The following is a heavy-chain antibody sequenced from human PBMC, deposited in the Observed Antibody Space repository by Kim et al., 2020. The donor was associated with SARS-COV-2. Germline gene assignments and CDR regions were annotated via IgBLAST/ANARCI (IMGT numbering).Heavy chain of an antibody. CDR1: GGSISSNYYY. CDR3: ARGIFGVVIIPYYYYYIDV. Sequence: SETLSLTCTVSGGSISSNYYYWDWIRQPPGKGLEWIGSISYSGRTYYNPSLKSRVTISVDTSKNQISLKLSSVTAADTGVYYCARGIFGVVIIPYYYYYIDVWGKGTPVTVS. CDR2: ISYSGRT. V-gene: IGHV4-39*01. D-gene: IGHD3-3*01. J-gene: IGHJ6*03.